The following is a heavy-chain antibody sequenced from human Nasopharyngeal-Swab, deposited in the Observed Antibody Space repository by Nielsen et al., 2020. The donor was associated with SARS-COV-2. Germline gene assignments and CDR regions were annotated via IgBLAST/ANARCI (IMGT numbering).Heavy chain of an antibody. CDR1: GFTFDDYA. Sequence: SLKISCAASGFTFDDYAMYWVRQAPGKVLEWVSGISWNGNIRGHADSVEGRFTISRDNAKSSLYLQMNSLRVEDTALYYCARENNWEALRHFDLWGRGTLVTVSS. J-gene: IGHJ2*01. D-gene: IGHD1-20*01. CDR3: ARENNWEALRHFDL. CDR2: ISWNGNIR. V-gene: IGHV3-9*01.